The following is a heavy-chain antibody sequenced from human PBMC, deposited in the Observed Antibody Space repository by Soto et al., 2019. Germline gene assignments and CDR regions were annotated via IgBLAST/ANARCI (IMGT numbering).Heavy chain of an antibody. CDR3: ARVLLERRHYFGMDV. Sequence: QVQLRESGPGLVKASETLSLTCTVSGESISTYYWSWIRQPAGKGLEWIGRMYGSGSTNYSPFLKTRLTISVDTSKNQFSLKLSSVTAADTAVYYCARVLLERRHYFGMDVWGQGTTVIVSS. J-gene: IGHJ6*02. D-gene: IGHD1-1*01. CDR2: MYGSGST. CDR1: GESISTYY. V-gene: IGHV4-4*07.